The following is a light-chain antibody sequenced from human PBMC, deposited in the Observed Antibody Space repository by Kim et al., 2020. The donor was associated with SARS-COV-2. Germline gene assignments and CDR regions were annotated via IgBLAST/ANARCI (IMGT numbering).Light chain of an antibody. CDR3: QSYDSSLSASV. J-gene: IGLJ3*02. Sequence: RVRISGTGHNSNIGAGYDVHGDQQLPGTAPKVLIYANANRPSGVPDRFSGSRSGTSASLAIAGLQAEDEADYYCQSYDSSLSASVFGGGTQLTVL. V-gene: IGLV1-40*01. CDR2: ANA. CDR1: NSNIGAGYD.